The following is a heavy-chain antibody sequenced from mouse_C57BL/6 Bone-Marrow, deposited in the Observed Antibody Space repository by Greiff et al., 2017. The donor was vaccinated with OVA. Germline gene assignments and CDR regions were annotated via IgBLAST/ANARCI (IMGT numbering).Heavy chain of an antibody. V-gene: IGHV1-15*01. CDR3: TRESLGRDY. J-gene: IGHJ2*01. Sequence: QVQLQQSGAELVRPGASVTLSCKASGYTFTDYEMHWVKQTPVHGLEWIGAIDPETGGTAYNQKFKGKAILTADKSSSTAYMELRSLTSEDAAVYYCTRESLGRDYWGQGTTLTVAS. D-gene: IGHD4-1*01. CDR1: GYTFTDYE. CDR2: IDPETGGT.